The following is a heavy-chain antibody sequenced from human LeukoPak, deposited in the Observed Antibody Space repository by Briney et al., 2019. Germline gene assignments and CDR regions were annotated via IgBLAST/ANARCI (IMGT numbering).Heavy chain of an antibody. CDR3: ARDIVIRDYYFDY. V-gene: IGHV3-7*01. D-gene: IGHD3-9*01. J-gene: IGHJ4*02. CDR1: GFTFSSYW. CDR2: IKQDGSEK. Sequence: GGSLRLSCAASGFTFSSYWMSWVRQAPGKGLEWVANIKQDGSEKYYVDSVKGRFTISRDNARKSLYLQMNSLRADGTAVYYCARDIVIRDYYFDYWGQGTLVTVSS.